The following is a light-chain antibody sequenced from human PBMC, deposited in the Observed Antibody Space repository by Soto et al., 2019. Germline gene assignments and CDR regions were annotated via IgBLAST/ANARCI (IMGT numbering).Light chain of an antibody. CDR3: QSYDSSLSGVV. J-gene: IGLJ2*01. CDR2: GNS. V-gene: IGLV1-40*01. Sequence: VLTQPPSVSGAPGQRVPISCTGSSSNIGAGYDVHWYQQLPGTAPKLLIYGNSNRPSGVPDRFSGSKSGTSASLAITGLQAEDEADYYCQSYDSSLSGVVFGGGTKLTVL. CDR1: SSNIGAGYD.